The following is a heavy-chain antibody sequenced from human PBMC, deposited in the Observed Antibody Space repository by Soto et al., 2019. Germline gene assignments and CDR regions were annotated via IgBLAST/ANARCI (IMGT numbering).Heavy chain of an antibody. CDR2: IYHTGKT. Sequence: PSETLSLTCTVSGDAIYIGGYYWTWLRQHPGKGLEWIGYIYHTGKTYYNPSLESRVTMSVDTPKNQFSLKLASVTAADTAVYYCARGGSSTANWIDPWGQGTLVTVSS. D-gene: IGHD2-2*01. J-gene: IGHJ5*02. CDR3: ARGGSSTANWIDP. CDR1: GDAIYIGGYY. V-gene: IGHV4-31*03.